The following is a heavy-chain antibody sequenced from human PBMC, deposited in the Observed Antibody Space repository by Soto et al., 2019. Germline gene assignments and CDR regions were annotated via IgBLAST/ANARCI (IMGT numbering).Heavy chain of an antibody. J-gene: IGHJ6*02. CDR2: IYHSGST. CDR3: ARQSYDSSGYWDYYYGMDV. Sequence: SETLSLTCAVSGGSISSSNWWSWVRQPPGKGLEWIGEIYHSGSTNYNPSLKSRVTISVDKSKNQFSLKLSSVTAADTAVYYCARQSYDSSGYWDYYYGMDVWGQGTTVTVSS. CDR1: GGSISSSNW. D-gene: IGHD3-22*01. V-gene: IGHV4-4*02.